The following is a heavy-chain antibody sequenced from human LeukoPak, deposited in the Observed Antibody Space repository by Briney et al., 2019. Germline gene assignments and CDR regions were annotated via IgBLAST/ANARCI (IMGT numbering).Heavy chain of an antibody. Sequence: ASVKVSCKASGYTFTSYGISRVRQAPGQGLEWMGWISAYNGNTNYAQKLQGRVTMTTDTSTSTAYMELRSLRSDDTAVYYCARDGGDYGDYSLSYWGQGTLVTVSS. CDR3: ARDGGDYGDYSLSY. D-gene: IGHD4-17*01. V-gene: IGHV1-18*04. CDR2: ISAYNGNT. CDR1: GYTFTSYG. J-gene: IGHJ4*02.